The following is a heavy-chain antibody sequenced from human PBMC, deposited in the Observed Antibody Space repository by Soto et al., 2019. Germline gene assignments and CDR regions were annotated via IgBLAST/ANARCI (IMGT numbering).Heavy chain of an antibody. J-gene: IGHJ4*02. Sequence: LRLSCAASGFSFTNFAMSWVRQAPGKGLEWVAGIGASGDITWYADSVKGRLSISRDNSKNTLYLQLNSLRFEDTAVYYCAKDDFTDRGDDYFDYWGPGTLLTVSS. D-gene: IGHD2-21*02. CDR3: AKDDFTDRGDDYFDY. CDR1: GFSFTNFA. CDR2: IGASGDIT. V-gene: IGHV3-23*01.